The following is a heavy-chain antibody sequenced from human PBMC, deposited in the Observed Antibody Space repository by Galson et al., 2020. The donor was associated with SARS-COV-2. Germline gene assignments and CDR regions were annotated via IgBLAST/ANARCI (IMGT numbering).Heavy chain of an antibody. V-gene: IGHV2-70*01. CDR3: ARTHYDILAGRNWFDP. CDR1: GFSLRTRGMC. D-gene: IGHD3-9*01. CDR2: IDWDDDK. J-gene: IGHJ5*02. Sequence: SGPTLVKPTQTLTLTCTFSGFSLRTRGMCVSWIRQPPGKALEWLALIDWDDDKYYSTSLKTRLTISKDTSKNQVVLTMTNMDPGDTATYYCARTHYDILAGRNWFDPWGQGTLVTVAS.